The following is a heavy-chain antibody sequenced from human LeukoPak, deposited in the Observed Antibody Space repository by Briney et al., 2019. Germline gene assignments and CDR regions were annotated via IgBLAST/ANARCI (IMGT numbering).Heavy chain of an antibody. CDR3: AKPHDYGDYSLDY. V-gene: IGHV3-23*01. J-gene: IGHJ4*02. D-gene: IGHD4-17*01. CDR2: ISGSGGST. Sequence: GGSLRLSCAASGFTFSSYAMSWVRQAPGKGLEWVSAISGSGGSTYYADSVKGRFTISRDNSKNTLYLQINSLRAEDTAVYYCAKPHDYGDYSLDYWGQGTLVTVSS. CDR1: GFTFSSYA.